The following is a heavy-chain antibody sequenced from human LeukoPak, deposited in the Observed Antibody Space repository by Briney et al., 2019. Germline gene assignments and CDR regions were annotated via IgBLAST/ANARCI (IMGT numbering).Heavy chain of an antibody. CDR1: GFTFSSYG. Sequence: GGSLRLSCAASGFTFSSYGMSWVRQAPGKGLEWVSSISDSGGSTYYAGSVKGRFTISRDNSKNTLFLQMSSLRAEDTAVYYCAKDLGDSGGYNPFDFWGQGTLVTVSS. CDR2: ISDSGGST. J-gene: IGHJ4*02. D-gene: IGHD3-22*01. CDR3: AKDLGDSGGYNPFDF. V-gene: IGHV3-23*01.